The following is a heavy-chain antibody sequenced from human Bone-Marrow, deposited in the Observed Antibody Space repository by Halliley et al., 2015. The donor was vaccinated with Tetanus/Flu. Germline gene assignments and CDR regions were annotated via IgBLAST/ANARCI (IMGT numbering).Heavy chain of an antibody. J-gene: IGHJ6*02. CDR2: VFHSGDT. V-gene: IGHV4-59*01. CDR3: ARVLLQLGDLSFQRVVGGMDV. Sequence: TLSLTCTVSDGSISSYYWSWVRQPPGKGLEWIGFVFHSGDTNYNPSLKSRVTISLDTSKNQFSLKLNSMTAADTAVYYCARVLLQLGDLSFQRVVGGMDVWGQGSTVTVSS. D-gene: IGHD3-16*02. CDR1: DGSISSYY.